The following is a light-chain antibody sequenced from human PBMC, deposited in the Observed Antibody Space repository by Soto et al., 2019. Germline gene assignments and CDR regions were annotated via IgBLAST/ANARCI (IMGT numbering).Light chain of an antibody. CDR1: NIGSKS. CDR2: YDS. CDR3: QVWDSSSDHVV. V-gene: IGLV3-21*04. J-gene: IGLJ2*01. Sequence: SYELTRPPSVSVAPGKTARITCGGNNIGSKSVDWYQQKPGQAPVLVIYYDSNRPSGMPERFSGSNSGNTATLTISRGEAGDEADYYCQVWDSSSDHVVFGGGTKLTVL.